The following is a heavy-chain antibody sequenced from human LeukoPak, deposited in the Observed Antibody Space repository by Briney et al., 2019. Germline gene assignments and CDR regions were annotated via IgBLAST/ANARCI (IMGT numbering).Heavy chain of an antibody. CDR3: ARVNRWLVRNYYFDY. V-gene: IGHV1-2*02. CDR2: SNPNSGGT. J-gene: IGHJ4*02. D-gene: IGHD6-19*01. Sequence: ASVKVSCKASGYTFTSYYMHWVRQAPGQGLEWVGWSNPNSGGTNYAQKFQGRVTITRDTSISTAYVELSRLRSDDTAVYYCARVNRWLVRNYYFDYWGQGTLVTASS. CDR1: GYTFTSYY.